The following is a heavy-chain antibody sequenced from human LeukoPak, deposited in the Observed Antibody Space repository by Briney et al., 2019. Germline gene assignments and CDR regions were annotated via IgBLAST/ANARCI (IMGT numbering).Heavy chain of an antibody. CDR2: IHHRGTT. V-gene: IGHV4-39*07. CDR1: GGSISTNTYY. D-gene: IGHD3-10*01. J-gene: IGHJ4*02. Sequence: PSETLSLTCIVSGGSISTNTYYWGWIRLPPGKGLEWIGEIHHRGTTYYNPSLRSRVTISVGTSKNQFSLRLTSVTAADTAVYYCARVTYNGYQHFDYWGQGNLVTVS. CDR3: ARVTYNGYQHFDY.